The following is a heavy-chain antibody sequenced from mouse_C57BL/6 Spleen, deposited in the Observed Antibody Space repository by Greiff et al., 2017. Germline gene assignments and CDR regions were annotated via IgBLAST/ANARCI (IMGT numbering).Heavy chain of an antibody. CDR2: INPNNGGT. CDR3: ARAYYKGYFDV. V-gene: IGHV1-26*01. CDR1: GYTFTDYY. D-gene: IGHD2-12*01. J-gene: IGHJ1*03. Sequence: VQLQQSGPELVKPGASVKISCKASGYTFTDYYMNWVKQSNGKSLEWIGEINPNNGGTSYNQKFKGKVTLTVDKSSSTAYMELRSLTSEDSAVYYCARAYYKGYFDVWGTGTTVTVSS.